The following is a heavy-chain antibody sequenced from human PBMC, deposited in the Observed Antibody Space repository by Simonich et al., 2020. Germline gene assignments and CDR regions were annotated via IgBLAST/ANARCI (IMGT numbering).Heavy chain of an antibody. V-gene: IGHV1-8*03. CDR3: ARTYSGSYYYFDY. D-gene: IGHD1-26*01. CDR2: INPKIGNT. Sequence: VQLVQSGAEVKKPGASVTVSCKASGYTFTSYDINWVRQDTGQGIEGMGWINPKIGNTGYAQKFQGRGTITRNTTISTADMELSSLRSEDTAVYYCARTYSGSYYYFDYGGQGTLVTVSS. J-gene: IGHJ4*02. CDR1: GYTFTSYD.